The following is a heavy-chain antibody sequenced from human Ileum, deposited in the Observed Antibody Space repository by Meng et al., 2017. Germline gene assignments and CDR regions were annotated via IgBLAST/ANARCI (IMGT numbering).Heavy chain of an antibody. CDR1: GGSISSSKW. CDR2: IYHSGST. D-gene: IGHD6-6*01. Sequence: SDTLSLTCAVSGGSISSSKWCSWVRQPPGKGLEWIGEIYHSGSTNYNTSLKSRVTISVDKSKNQFTLKLSSVTAADTAVYYSAGEDSSSTFDYGGQGTLVTVSS. CDR3: AGEDSSSTFDY. J-gene: IGHJ4*02. V-gene: IGHV4-4*02.